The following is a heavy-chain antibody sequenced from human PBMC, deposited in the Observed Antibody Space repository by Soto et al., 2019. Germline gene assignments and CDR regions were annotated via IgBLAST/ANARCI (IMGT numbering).Heavy chain of an antibody. CDR2: IYHTGST. CDR3: ARYVNPYDTAVWFDP. D-gene: IGHD3-9*01. CDR1: GALISSYF. J-gene: IGHJ5*02. Sequence: SETLSLTCTVSGALISSYFWSWIRQTPGKALEWIGYIYHTGSTKNNPSLKSRVTISMDTSRNQFSLKLNSMTAADTAVYYCARYVNPYDTAVWFDPWGQGTLVTVSS. V-gene: IGHV4-59*01.